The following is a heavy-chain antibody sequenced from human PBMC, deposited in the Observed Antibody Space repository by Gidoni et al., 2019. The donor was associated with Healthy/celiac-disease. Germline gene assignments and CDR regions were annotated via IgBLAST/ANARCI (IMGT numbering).Heavy chain of an antibody. Sequence: QVQLQQWGAGLLKPSETLSLTCAVYGGSFIGYYWSWIRQPPGKGLEWIGEINHSGSTNYNPSLKSRVTISVDTSKNQFSLKLSSVTAADTAVYYCARVGYSYGYVLSYYYYGMDVWGQGTTVTVSS. V-gene: IGHV4-34*01. J-gene: IGHJ6*02. D-gene: IGHD5-18*01. CDR3: ARVGYSYGYVLSYYYYGMDV. CDR2: INHSGST. CDR1: GGSFIGYY.